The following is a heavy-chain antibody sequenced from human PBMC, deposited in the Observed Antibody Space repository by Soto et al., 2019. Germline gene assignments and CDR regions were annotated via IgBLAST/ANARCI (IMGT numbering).Heavy chain of an antibody. CDR1: GFTFSSYG. V-gene: IGHV3-30*18. CDR2: ISYDGSNK. D-gene: IGHD3-10*01. Sequence: GESLKISCAASGFTFSSYGMHWVRQAPGKGLEWVAVISYDGSNKYYADSVKGRFTISRDNSKNTLYLQMNSLRAEDTAVYYCAKDLELWFGELLSAYYYYGMDVWGQGTTVTVSS. CDR3: AKDLELWFGELLSAYYYYGMDV. J-gene: IGHJ6*02.